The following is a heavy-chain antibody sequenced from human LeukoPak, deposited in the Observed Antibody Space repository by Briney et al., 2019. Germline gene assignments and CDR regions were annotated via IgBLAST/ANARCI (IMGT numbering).Heavy chain of an antibody. V-gene: IGHV4-39*01. Sequence: SNYWMSWVRQPPGKGLEWIGSIDYSGSSQSNPSLKSRVTISVDTSKNQFSLKLRSVTAADTAVYYCARHLGSSWYFSFDPWGQGTLVTVSS. CDR2: IDYSGSS. J-gene: IGHJ5*02. CDR1: SNY. D-gene: IGHD6-13*01. CDR3: ARHLGSSWYFSFDP.